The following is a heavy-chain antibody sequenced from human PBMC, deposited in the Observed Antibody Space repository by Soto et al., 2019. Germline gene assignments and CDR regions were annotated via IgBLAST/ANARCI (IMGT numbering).Heavy chain of an antibody. D-gene: IGHD2-8*01. J-gene: IGHJ6*02. Sequence: SETLSLTCAVSGGSISSSNWWSWVRQPPGKGLEWIGEIYHSGSTNYNPSLKSRVTISVDKSKNQFSLKLSSVTAADTAVYYCARGYCTNGVCYTPYYYYGMDVWGQGTTVTVSS. CDR1: GGSISSSNW. CDR2: IYHSGST. V-gene: IGHV4-4*02. CDR3: ARGYCTNGVCYTPYYYYGMDV.